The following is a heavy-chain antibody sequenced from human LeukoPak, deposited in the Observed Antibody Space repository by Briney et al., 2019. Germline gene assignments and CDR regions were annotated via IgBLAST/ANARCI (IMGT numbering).Heavy chain of an antibody. Sequence: ASVKVSCKASGYTFTSNYMLWVRQAPGQGLEWMGIINPSGGGQGRVTMTRDTSTSTVYMELSSLRSEDTAVYYCARVGGNYPINWGQGSLVTVSS. CDR2: INPSGGG. CDR1: GYTFTSNY. V-gene: IGHV1-46*01. D-gene: IGHD3-16*02. J-gene: IGHJ4*02. CDR3: ARVGGNYPIN.